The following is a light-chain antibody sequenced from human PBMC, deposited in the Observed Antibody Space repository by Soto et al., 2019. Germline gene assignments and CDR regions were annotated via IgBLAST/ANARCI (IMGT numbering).Light chain of an antibody. CDR2: LNSDGSP. CDR3: QTWGTGIRV. J-gene: IGLJ1*01. V-gene: IGLV4-69*01. CDR1: SGHSSYA. Sequence: QSVLTQSPSASASLGASVKLTCTLSSGHSSYAIAWHQQQPEKGPRYLMKLNSDGSPSKGDGIPDRFSGSSSGAERYLTISSLQSEDEADYYCQTWGTGIRVFGTGTKLTVL.